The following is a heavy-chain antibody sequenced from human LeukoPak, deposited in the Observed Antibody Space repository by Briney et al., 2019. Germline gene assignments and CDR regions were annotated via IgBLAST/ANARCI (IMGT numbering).Heavy chain of an antibody. CDR3: ASRPGIFGVVITTYFDY. CDR1: GGSISSSSYY. Sequence: SETLSLTCTVSGGSISSSSYYWGWIRQPPGKGLEWIGSIYYSRSTYYNPSLKSRVTISVDTPKKQFSLKLSSVTAADTAVYYCASRPGIFGVVITTYFDYWGQGTLVTVSS. V-gene: IGHV4-39*01. D-gene: IGHD3-3*01. J-gene: IGHJ4*02. CDR2: IYYSRST.